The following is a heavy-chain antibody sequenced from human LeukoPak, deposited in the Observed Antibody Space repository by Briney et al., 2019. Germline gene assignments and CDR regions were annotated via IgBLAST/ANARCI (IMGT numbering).Heavy chain of an antibody. V-gene: IGHV3-48*04. CDR3: ARDLDDSSGYYWY. Sequence: GGSLRLSCAASGFTFSTYSMNWVRQAPGKGLEWVSYISSSSSTIYYADSVKGRFTISRDNAKNSLYLQMNSLRAEDTAVYYCARDLDDSSGYYWYWGQGTLVTVSS. D-gene: IGHD3-22*01. CDR1: GFTFSTYS. J-gene: IGHJ4*02. CDR2: ISSSSSTI.